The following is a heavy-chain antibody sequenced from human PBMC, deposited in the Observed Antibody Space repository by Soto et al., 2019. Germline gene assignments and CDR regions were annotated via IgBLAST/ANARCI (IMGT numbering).Heavy chain of an antibody. CDR3: ARSYDSSGYYHFDY. CDR1: GFSFSGYA. CDR2: ISYDGSNK. J-gene: IGHJ4*02. V-gene: IGHV3-30-3*01. Sequence: GGSLRLSCAASGFSFSGYAMHWVRQAPGKGLEWVAVISYDGSNKYYTDSVKGRFSISRDNSKNTMYLQVNSLRAEDTAVYYCARSYDSSGYYHFDYWGQGTLVTVSS. D-gene: IGHD3-22*01.